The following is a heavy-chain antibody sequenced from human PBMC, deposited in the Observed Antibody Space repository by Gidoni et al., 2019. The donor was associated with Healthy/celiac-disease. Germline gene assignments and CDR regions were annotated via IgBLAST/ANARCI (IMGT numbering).Heavy chain of an antibody. J-gene: IGHJ6*02. CDR2: IKQDGSEN. CDR3: ARDPPSDFWSGYNYGMDV. V-gene: IGHV3-7*01. Sequence: EVQLVESGGGLVQPGGSLRLSWSASGFTLRSYWSGWVRQAPGQGLEWVANIKQDGSENYYVDSVKGRVTISRDNAKNSLYLQMNSLRAEDTAVYYCARDPPSDFWSGYNYGMDVWGQGTTVTVSS. CDR1: GFTLRSYW. D-gene: IGHD3-3*01.